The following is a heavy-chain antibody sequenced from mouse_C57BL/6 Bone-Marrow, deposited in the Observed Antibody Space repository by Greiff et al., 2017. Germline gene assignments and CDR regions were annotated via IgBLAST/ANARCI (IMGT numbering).Heavy chain of an antibody. D-gene: IGHD1-1*01. Sequence: VQLQQSGAELVRPGSSVKMSCKTSGYTFTSYGINWVKQRPGQGLEWIGHIYIGDGDTEYNEKFKGKATLTLDPSSSTAYMQRSSLTSEDSAIYDCARHYYGRSRRWYCDVWGTGTAVTVSS. CDR2: IYIGDGDT. V-gene: IGHV1-58*01. CDR3: ARHYYGRSRRWYCDV. J-gene: IGHJ1*03. CDR1: GYTFTSYG.